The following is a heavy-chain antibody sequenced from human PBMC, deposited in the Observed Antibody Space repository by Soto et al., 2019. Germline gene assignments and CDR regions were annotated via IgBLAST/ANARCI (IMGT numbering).Heavy chain of an antibody. CDR1: GFTFSSYW. Sequence: EVQLVESGGGLVQPGGSLRLSCAASGFTFSSYWMSWVRQAPGKGLEWVANMNHDGSEIYYLDSVKGRFTISRDNAQNSVYLQMNSLRAEDTAIYYCARQYTYGRVWGQGTLVTVSS. D-gene: IGHD5-18*01. CDR2: MNHDGSEI. CDR3: ARQYTYGRV. J-gene: IGHJ4*02. V-gene: IGHV3-7*01.